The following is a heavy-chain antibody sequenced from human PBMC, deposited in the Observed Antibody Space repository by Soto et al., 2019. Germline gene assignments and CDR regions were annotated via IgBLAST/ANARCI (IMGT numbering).Heavy chain of an antibody. Sequence: QVQLVQSGAEVKKPGASVKVSCKASGYTFTTYDINWVRQAPGQGLEWMGWMNPYTGKAGYAQKFQGRVTMTRDNSISTAYMELSGPRSEDTAVYYCARRKERSGPNYFDYWGQGTLVTVSS. CDR2: MNPYTGKA. CDR3: ARRKERSGPNYFDY. J-gene: IGHJ4*02. CDR1: GYTFTTYD. V-gene: IGHV1-8*01. D-gene: IGHD6-25*01.